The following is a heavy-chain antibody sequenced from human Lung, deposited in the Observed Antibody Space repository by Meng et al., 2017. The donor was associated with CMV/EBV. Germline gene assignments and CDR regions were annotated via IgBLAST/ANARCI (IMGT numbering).Heavy chain of an antibody. CDR1: GGTFSSYA. CDR2: IIPIFGIA. D-gene: IGHD2-2*02. V-gene: IGHV1-69*05. CDR3: ARDRTGDCSSTSCYNYYYYYGMDV. Sequence: SVKVSXKASGGTFSSYAFSWVRQAPGQGLEWMGGIIPIFGIANYAQKFQGRVTVTTDESTSTAYMELSSLRSEDTALYYCARDRTGDCSSTSCYNYYYYYGMDVWGQGTXVTVS. J-gene: IGHJ6*02.